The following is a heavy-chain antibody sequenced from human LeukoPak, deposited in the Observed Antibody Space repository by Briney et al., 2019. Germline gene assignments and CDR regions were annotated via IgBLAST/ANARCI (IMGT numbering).Heavy chain of an antibody. CDR2: INSDGSWT. CDR3: VTFYETY. D-gene: IGHD2/OR15-2a*01. CDR1: GFTFTSYS. V-gene: IGHV3-74*01. J-gene: IGHJ4*02. Sequence: GGSLRLSCAASGFTFTSYSMNWVRQAPGKGLVWVSHINSDGSWTGYADSVKGRFTISKDNAKNTVSLRMNNLRAEDTAVYYCVTFYETYWGRGTLVTVSS.